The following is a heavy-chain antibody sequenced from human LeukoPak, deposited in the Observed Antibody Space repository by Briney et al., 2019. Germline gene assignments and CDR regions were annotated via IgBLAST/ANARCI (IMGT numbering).Heavy chain of an antibody. V-gene: IGHV4-31*03. Sequence: PLETLSLTCSVSGGSISSGGYYWSWIRQHPGKGLEWIGYIYYSGSTYYNPSLKSRVTISLDTSKNQFSLKLSSVTAADTAVYYCARRQIYFDHWGQGTLVTVSS. CDR2: IYYSGST. J-gene: IGHJ4*02. CDR3: ARRQIYFDH. CDR1: GGSISSGGYY.